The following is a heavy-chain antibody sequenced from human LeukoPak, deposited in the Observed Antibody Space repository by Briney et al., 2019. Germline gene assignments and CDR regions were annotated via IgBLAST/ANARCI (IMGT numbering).Heavy chain of an antibody. CDR3: ARQLYDSSGYPSDY. CDR2: IYHSGST. D-gene: IGHD3-22*01. Sequence: SETLSLTCTVSGASITTYYWSWIRQPPGKGLERIGYIYHSGSTKYNPSLKSRVTISVDTSKNQFSLRLSSVTAADTAVYYCARQLYDSSGYPSDYWGQGTLVTVSS. V-gene: IGHV4-59*08. J-gene: IGHJ4*02. CDR1: GASITTYY.